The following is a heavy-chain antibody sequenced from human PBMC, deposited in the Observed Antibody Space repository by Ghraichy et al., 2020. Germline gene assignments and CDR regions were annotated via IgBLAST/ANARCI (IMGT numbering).Heavy chain of an antibody. CDR1: GGTFSSYA. CDR2: IIPIFGTA. D-gene: IGHD2-2*01. Sequence: SVKVSCKASGGTFSSYAISWVRQAPGQGLEWMGGIIPIFGTANYAQKFQGRVTITADESTSTAYMELSSLRSEDTAVYYCAVQGYCSSTSCSYHGVFFDYCGQGTLVTVSS. CDR3: AVQGYCSSTSCSYHGVFFDY. J-gene: IGHJ4*02. V-gene: IGHV1-69*13.